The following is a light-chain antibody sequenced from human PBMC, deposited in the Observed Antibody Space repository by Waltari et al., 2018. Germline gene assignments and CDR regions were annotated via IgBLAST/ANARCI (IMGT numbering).Light chain of an antibody. CDR3: QQSYTSPRT. CDR2: AAS. CDR1: QSISRH. Sequence: DIQMTQSPPSLSASVGDRVTITCRASQSISRHLNWYQQKPGKAPKLLIYAASSLQSGVPSRFSGFGSGTDFTLTVSSLQPEDFATYYCQQSYTSPRTFGQGNKVEIK. J-gene: IGKJ1*01. V-gene: IGKV1-39*01.